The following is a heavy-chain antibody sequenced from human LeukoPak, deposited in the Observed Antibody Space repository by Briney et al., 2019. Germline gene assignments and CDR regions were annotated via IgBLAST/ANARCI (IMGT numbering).Heavy chain of an antibody. CDR3: VRSVYNWNDVDY. CDR1: GFTFSDYY. J-gene: IGHJ4*02. CDR2: INSTVITT. D-gene: IGHD1-20*01. Sequence: GGSLRLSCAASGFTFSDYYMSWIRQAPGKGLEWVSYINSTVITTYCADSVKGRFTISRDNAKNSLYLQMNSLRAEDTAVYYCVRSVYNWNDVDYWGQGTLVTVSS. V-gene: IGHV3-11*01.